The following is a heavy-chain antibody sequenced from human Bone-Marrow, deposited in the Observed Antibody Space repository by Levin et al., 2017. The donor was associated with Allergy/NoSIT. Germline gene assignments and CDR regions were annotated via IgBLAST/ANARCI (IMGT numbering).Heavy chain of an antibody. J-gene: IGHJ3*01. CDR3: AREASGSYFTFDL. D-gene: IGHD1-26*01. V-gene: IGHV3-11*01. CDR2: ITRSGSTT. CDR1: GFTFSDYF. Sequence: PGGSLRLSCAASGFTFSDYFMSWIRQAPGKGLEWVSYITRSGSTTNYADSVKGRITVSRDNAKNSLYLQMNSLRAEDTAVYYCAREASGSYFTFDLWGQGTVVTVSS.